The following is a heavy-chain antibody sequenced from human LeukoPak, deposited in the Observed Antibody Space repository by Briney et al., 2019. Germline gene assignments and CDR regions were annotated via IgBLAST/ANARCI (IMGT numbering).Heavy chain of an antibody. D-gene: IGHD1/OR15-1a*01. J-gene: IGHJ4*02. CDR3: ARVRATSGTTDY. CDR1: GGSISSYY. V-gene: IGHV4-4*07. CDR2: IHSSGST. Sequence: SETLSLTCTVSGGSISSYYWTWIRQPAGKGLEWIGRIHSSGSTNYNPSLKSRVTMSVDTSKNQFSLKVTPVTAADTAVYYCARVRATSGTTDYWGQGTLVTVSS.